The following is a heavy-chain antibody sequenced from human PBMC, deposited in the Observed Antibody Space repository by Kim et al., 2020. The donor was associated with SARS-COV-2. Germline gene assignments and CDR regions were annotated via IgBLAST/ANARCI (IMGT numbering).Heavy chain of an antibody. D-gene: IGHD3-22*01. V-gene: IGHV4-34*13. Sequence: SLKRRVPISVDTSKNQFSLKLSSVTAADTAVYYCAGDYYDSSGYPWYFDLWGRGTLVTVSS. J-gene: IGHJ2*01. CDR3: AGDYYDSSGYPWYFDL.